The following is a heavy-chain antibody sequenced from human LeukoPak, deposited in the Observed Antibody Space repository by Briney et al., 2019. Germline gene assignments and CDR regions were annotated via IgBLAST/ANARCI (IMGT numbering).Heavy chain of an antibody. D-gene: IGHD6-19*01. CDR3: ASRYSSGWYDY. Sequence: GGSLRLSCAAAGFTFSDYGMNWVRQAPGKGLEWVSGISGSGISTYYADSVKGRFTISRDNSKNTLYLQMNSLRAEDTAVYYCASRYSSGWYDYWGQGTLVTVSS. CDR2: ISGSGIST. CDR1: GFTFSDYG. J-gene: IGHJ4*02. V-gene: IGHV3-23*01.